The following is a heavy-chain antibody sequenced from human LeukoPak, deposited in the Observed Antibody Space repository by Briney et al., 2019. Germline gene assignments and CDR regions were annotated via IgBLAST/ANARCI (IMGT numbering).Heavy chain of an antibody. J-gene: IGHJ6*03. Sequence: SSVKVSCKASGGTFSSYAISWVRQAPGQGLEWMGGIVPIFGTANYAQKFQGRVTITTDESTSTAYMELSSLRSEGTAVYYCASSTANYDSSGYPYYYYYYMDVWGKGTTVTVSS. CDR2: IVPIFGTA. CDR1: GGTFSSYA. CDR3: ASSTANYDSSGYPYYYYYYMDV. V-gene: IGHV1-69*05. D-gene: IGHD3-22*01.